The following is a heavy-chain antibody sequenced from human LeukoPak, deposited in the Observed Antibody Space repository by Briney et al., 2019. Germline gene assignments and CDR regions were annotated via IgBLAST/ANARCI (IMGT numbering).Heavy chain of an antibody. Sequence: AASVKVSCKASGYTFTTYYMHWVRQAPGQGLEWMGIINPSSGSTSYALKFQGRVTMTRDTSTSTVYMELSSLRSEDTAIYYCARVLGAHRYGSIDHWGQGTLVTVSS. CDR1: GYTFTTYY. CDR2: INPSSGST. D-gene: IGHD5-18*01. CDR3: ARVLGAHRYGSIDH. V-gene: IGHV1-46*01. J-gene: IGHJ4*02.